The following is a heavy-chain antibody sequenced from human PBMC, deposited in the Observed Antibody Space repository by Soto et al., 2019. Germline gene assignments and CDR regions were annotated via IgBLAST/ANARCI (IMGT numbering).Heavy chain of an antibody. J-gene: IGHJ4*02. Sequence: SETLSLTCAVYGGSFSGYYWSWIRQPPGKGLEWIGEINHSGSTNCNPSLKSRVTISVDTPKNQFSLKLSSVTAADTAVYYCARGRRVLWFGESLYYFDYWGQGTLVTVSS. CDR1: GGSFSGYY. CDR2: INHSGST. V-gene: IGHV4-34*01. CDR3: ARGRRVLWFGESLYYFDY. D-gene: IGHD3-10*01.